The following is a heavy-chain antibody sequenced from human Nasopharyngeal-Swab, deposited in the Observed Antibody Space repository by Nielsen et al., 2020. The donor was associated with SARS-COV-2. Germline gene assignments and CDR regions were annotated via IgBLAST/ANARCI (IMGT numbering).Heavy chain of an antibody. V-gene: IGHV3-74*01. J-gene: IGHJ4*02. CDR3: AKTDYGDLPYYFDY. CDR1: GFTFSSSW. Sequence: GESLKISCAASGFTFSSSWMHWIRQDPGKGLVWVARMNSDGSTINYGDSVMGRFIISRDNAKNMLYLQMYSLRAEDTAVYYCAKTDYGDLPYYFDYWGQGTLVTVSS. CDR2: MNSDGSTI. D-gene: IGHD4-17*01.